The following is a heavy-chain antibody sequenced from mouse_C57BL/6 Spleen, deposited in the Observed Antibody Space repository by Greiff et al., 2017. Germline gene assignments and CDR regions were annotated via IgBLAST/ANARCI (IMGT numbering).Heavy chain of an antibody. CDR3: AIVYYGPSAMDY. J-gene: IGHJ4*01. CDR1: GYAFSSSW. D-gene: IGHD1-1*01. V-gene: IGHV1-82*01. CDR2: IYPGDGDT. Sequence: VQRVESGPELVKPGASVKISCKASGYAFSSSWMNWVKQRPGKGLEWIGRIYPGDGDTNYNGKFKGKATLTADKSSSTAYMQLSSLTSEDSAVYFCAIVYYGPSAMDYWGQGTSVTVSS.